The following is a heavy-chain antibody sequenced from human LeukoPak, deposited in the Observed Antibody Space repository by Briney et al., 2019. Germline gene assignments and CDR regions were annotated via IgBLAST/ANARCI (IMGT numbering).Heavy chain of an antibody. CDR1: GGSISSSSYY. CDR2: IYYSGST. Sequence: SETLSLTCPVSGGSISSSSYYWGWIRQPPGKGLEWIGSIYYSGSTYYNPSLKSRVTISVDTSKNQFSLKLSSVTAADTAVYYCAGVRFLEWWQFDYWGQGTLVTVSS. D-gene: IGHD3-3*01. V-gene: IGHV4-39*01. J-gene: IGHJ4*02. CDR3: AGVRFLEWWQFDY.